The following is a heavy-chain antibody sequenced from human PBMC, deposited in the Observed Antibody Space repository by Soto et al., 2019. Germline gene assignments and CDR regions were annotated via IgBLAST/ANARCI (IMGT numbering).Heavy chain of an antibody. D-gene: IGHD3-10*01. Sequence: QVQLQESGPGLVKPSQTLSLTCTVSGGPISRAGYYWSWIRQHPGKGLEWIGYIYYTGSTDYTPSLKSRLTMSLDTSKNQFSLKLTSVTAADTAVYFCARNYGSGTYYTTNPLRYFDYWGQGTLVTVSS. V-gene: IGHV4-31*03. CDR2: IYYTGST. CDR3: ARNYGSGTYYTTNPLRYFDY. J-gene: IGHJ4*02. CDR1: GGPISRAGYY.